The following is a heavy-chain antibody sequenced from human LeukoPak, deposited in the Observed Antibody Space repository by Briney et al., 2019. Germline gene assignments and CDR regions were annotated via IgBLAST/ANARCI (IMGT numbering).Heavy chain of an antibody. CDR3: AMDYYGSGSYGVKDY. CDR1: GGSFSGYY. D-gene: IGHD3-10*01. Sequence: SGTLSLTCAVYGGSFSGYYWSWIRQPPGKGLEWIGEINHSGSTNYNPSLKSRVTISVDTSKNQFSLKLSSVTAADTAVYYCAMDYYGSGSYGVKDYWGQGTLVTVSS. V-gene: IGHV4-34*01. J-gene: IGHJ4*02. CDR2: INHSGST.